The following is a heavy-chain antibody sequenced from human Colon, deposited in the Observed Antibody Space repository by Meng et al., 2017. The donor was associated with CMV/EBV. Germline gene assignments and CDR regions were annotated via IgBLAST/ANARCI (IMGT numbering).Heavy chain of an antibody. D-gene: IGHD5-24*01. J-gene: IGHJ2*01. V-gene: IGHV4-39*07. Sequence: QLQLQDAGPGMVKASDTLSLTCTVYGDSINSNTYNWGWIRQPPGKGLEWIASIYYTGNDYHNPSRKSRVTISIDTSNNQFSLRLTSVTAADTAVYYCARMALHWYFDLWGRGTLVTVSS. CDR3: ARMALHWYFDL. CDR2: IYYTGND. CDR1: GDSINSNTYN.